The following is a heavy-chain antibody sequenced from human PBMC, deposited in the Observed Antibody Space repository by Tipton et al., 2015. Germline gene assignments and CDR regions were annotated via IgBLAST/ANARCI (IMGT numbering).Heavy chain of an antibody. V-gene: IGHV1-18*01. J-gene: IGHJ4*02. Sequence: VQLVQSGAEVKKPGASVKVSCRASGYPFRLYALSWVRQAPGKAGLEWMGRIFPQDGYTHYAQDFRARITMTTEQFTSSVHMELRSLIPDDTAMYYCAREGDYYGSGDYKPFDSWGQGTLVIVSS. CDR2: IFPQDGYT. CDR3: AREGDYYGSGDYKPFDS. D-gene: IGHD3-10*01. CDR1: GYPFRLYA.